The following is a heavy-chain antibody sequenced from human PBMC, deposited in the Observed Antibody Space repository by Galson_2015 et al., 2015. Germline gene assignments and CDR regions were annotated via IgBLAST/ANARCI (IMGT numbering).Heavy chain of an antibody. V-gene: IGHV2-5*01. CDR1: GFSLSTSGVG. D-gene: IGHD6-13*01. Sequence: PALVKPTQALTLTCTFSGFSLSTSGVGVGWIRQPPGKALGWLALIYWHDDKRYSPSLKSRLTITKDTSKNQVVLTMTNMDPVDTATYYCAHILTAAGTEGFDIWGQGTMVTVSS. J-gene: IGHJ3*02. CDR2: IYWHDDK. CDR3: AHILTAAGTEGFDI.